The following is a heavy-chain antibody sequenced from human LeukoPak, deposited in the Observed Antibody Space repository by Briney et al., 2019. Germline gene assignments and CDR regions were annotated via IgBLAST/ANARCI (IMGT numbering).Heavy chain of an antibody. Sequence: GGSLRLSCAASGFTFSSYSMNWVRQAPGKGLEWVSSISSSSSYIYYADSVKGRFTISRDNAKNSLYLQMNSLRAEDTAVYYCARGFVGAFISDYWGQGTLVTVSS. D-gene: IGHD1-26*01. CDR1: GFTFSSYS. V-gene: IGHV3-21*01. CDR3: ARGFVGAFISDY. CDR2: ISSSSSYI. J-gene: IGHJ4*02.